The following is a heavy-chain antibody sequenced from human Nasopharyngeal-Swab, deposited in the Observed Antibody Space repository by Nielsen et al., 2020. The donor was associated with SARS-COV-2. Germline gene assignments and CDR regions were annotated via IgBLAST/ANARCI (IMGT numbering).Heavy chain of an antibody. CDR2: ISSSSSYI. J-gene: IGHJ6*02. CDR1: GFTFSSYS. V-gene: IGHV3-21*01. Sequence: GESLKISCAASGFTFSSYSMNWVRQAPGKGLEWVSSISSSSSYIYYADSVKGRFTISRDNAKNSLYLQMNSLRAEDTAVYYCPRVSPPLLTGPYYYYGMDVWGQGTTVTVSS. D-gene: IGHD3-9*01. CDR3: PRVSPPLLTGPYYYYGMDV.